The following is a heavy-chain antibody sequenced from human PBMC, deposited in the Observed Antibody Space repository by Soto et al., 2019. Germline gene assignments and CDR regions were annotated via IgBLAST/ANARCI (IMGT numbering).Heavy chain of an antibody. V-gene: IGHV3-9*01. J-gene: IGHJ3*02. CDR2: ISWNSGAI. CDR1: GFTFDDFG. Sequence: EVQLVESGGGWVQPGRSLRLSCAASGFTFDDFGMHWVRQAPGKGLEWVSGISWNSGAIGYADSVKGRFTISRDNAKNSLYRQMNSLRAEDTALYYCAKGFYSSSWYNDAFDIWGQGTMVTVYS. CDR3: AKGFYSSSWYNDAFDI. D-gene: IGHD6-13*01.